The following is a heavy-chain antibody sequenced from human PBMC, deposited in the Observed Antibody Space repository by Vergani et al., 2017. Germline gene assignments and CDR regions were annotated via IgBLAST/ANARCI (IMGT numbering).Heavy chain of an antibody. V-gene: IGHV3-74*01. CDR3: TRHWAVVAANNWFDP. D-gene: IGHD2-15*01. J-gene: IGHJ5*02. CDR1: GFTFSRHW. CDR2: VNPEGTNT. Sequence: EVQLVESGGGLVQPGGSLRLSCAASGFTFSRHWMHWVRQAPGKGLVWVSRVNPEGTNTPYADSVKGRFTISRDNAKNMMYLQLNSLRDEDTAVYYCTRHWAVVAANNWFDPWGQGTLVTVSS.